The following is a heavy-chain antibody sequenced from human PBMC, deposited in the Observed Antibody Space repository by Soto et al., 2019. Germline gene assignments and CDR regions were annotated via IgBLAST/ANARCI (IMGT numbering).Heavy chain of an antibody. D-gene: IGHD6-13*01. CDR2: IYHSGST. CDR3: ERVEQQLVLDY. Sequence: PSETLSLTCAVSGGSISSGGYSWSWIRQPPGKGLEWIGYIYHSGSTYYNPSLKSRVTISVDRSKNQFSLKLSSVTAADTAVYYCERVEQQLVLDYWGQGTLVTVYS. CDR1: GGSISSGGYS. J-gene: IGHJ4*02. V-gene: IGHV4-30-2*01.